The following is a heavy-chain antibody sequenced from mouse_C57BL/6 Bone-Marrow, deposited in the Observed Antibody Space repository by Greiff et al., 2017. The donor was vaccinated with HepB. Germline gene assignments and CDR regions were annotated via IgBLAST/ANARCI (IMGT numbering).Heavy chain of an antibody. CDR3: AREGTYSYYFDY. J-gene: IGHJ2*01. V-gene: IGHV1-69*01. CDR1: GYTFTSYW. Sequence: VQLQQPGAELVMPGASVKLSCKASGYTFTSYWMHWVKQRPGQGLEWIGEIDPSDSYTNYNQKFKGKSTLTVDKSSITAYMQLSSLTSKDSAVYYCAREGTYSYYFDYWGQGTTLTVSS. CDR2: IDPSDSYT. D-gene: IGHD2-14*01.